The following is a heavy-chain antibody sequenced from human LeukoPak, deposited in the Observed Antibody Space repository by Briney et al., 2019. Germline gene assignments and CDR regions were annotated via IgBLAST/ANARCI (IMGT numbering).Heavy chain of an antibody. V-gene: IGHV3-30*01. CDR1: GFTFSTYA. CDR3: ARDTMTTEPDAFDI. D-gene: IGHD1-14*01. CDR2: ISYDGTNK. J-gene: IGHJ3*02. Sequence: GGSLRLSCAASGFTFSTYAMHWVRQAPGKGLEWLAIISYDGTNKYYADSVKGRFTISRDNSRNTVYLQMNSLRPEDTAVYYCARDTMTTEPDAFDIWGQGTMVTVSS.